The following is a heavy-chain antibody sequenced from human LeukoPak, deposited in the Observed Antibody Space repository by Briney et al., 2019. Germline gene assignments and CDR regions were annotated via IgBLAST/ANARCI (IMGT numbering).Heavy chain of an antibody. J-gene: IGHJ4*02. CDR2: IFGAGTT. D-gene: IGHD2-15*01. Sequence: GGSLRLSCAASGLTLSGDYMSWVRQAPGKGLEWVSVIFGAGTTYYADSVKGRFTISRDNSKNTLFLRMNSLRAEDTAVYYCARAIQFGGYFDYWGQGTLVTVST. CDR3: ARAIQFGGYFDY. V-gene: IGHV3-53*01. CDR1: GLTLSGDY.